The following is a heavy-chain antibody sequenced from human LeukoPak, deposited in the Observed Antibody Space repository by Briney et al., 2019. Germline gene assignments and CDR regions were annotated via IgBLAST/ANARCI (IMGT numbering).Heavy chain of an antibody. CDR3: VKYSGYYLS. CDR2: ISDNGGST. Sequence: GGSLRHSCAASGFTFNSYPMSWVRQAPGMGLEWVSAISDNGGSTYYADSVKGRFTISRDNSKNALYLQMSSLRSEDTAVFYCVKYSGYYLSWGQGTLVTVSS. CDR1: GFTFNSYP. V-gene: IGHV3-23*01. D-gene: IGHD3-22*01. J-gene: IGHJ4*02.